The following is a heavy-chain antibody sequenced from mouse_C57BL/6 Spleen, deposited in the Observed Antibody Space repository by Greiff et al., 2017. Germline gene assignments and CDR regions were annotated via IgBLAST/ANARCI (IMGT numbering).Heavy chain of an antibody. CDR2: ISSGGSYT. V-gene: IGHV5-6*01. CDR1: GFTFSSYG. J-gene: IGHJ2*01. CDR3: ARQGGTAQAFYYFDY. Sequence: EVQLVESGGDLVKPGGSLKLSCAASGFTFSSYGMSWVRQTPDKRLEWVATISSGGSYTYYPDSVKGRFTISRDNAKNTLYLQMSSLKSEDTAMYYCARQGGTAQAFYYFDYWGQGTTRTVSS. D-gene: IGHD3-2*02.